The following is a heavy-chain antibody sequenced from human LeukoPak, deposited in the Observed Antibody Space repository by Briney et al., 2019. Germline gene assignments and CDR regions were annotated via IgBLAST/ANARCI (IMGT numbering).Heavy chain of an antibody. Sequence: GGSLRLSCAASGFTFSSYSMNWVRQAPGKGLEWVSYISSSSSTIYYADSVKGRFTISRDNAKNSLYLQMTSLRAEDTAVYYCARDLIAVADPYYFDYWGQGTLVTVSS. V-gene: IGHV3-48*01. CDR2: ISSSSSTI. J-gene: IGHJ4*02. CDR3: ARDLIAVADPYYFDY. CDR1: GFTFSSYS. D-gene: IGHD6-19*01.